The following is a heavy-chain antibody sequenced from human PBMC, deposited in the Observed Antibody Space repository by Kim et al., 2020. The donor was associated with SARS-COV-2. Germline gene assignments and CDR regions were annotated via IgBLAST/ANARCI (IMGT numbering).Heavy chain of an antibody. V-gene: IGHV1-69*13. CDR2: IIPIIGTA. Sequence: SVKVSCKASGGTFSSYAISWVRQAPGQGLEWMGGIIPIIGTANYAQKFQGRVTITADESTSTAYMELSSLRSEDTAVYYCASASNRGYSYGPKYTTYYFDYWGQGTLVTVSS. CDR1: GGTFSSYA. D-gene: IGHD5-18*01. CDR3: ASASNRGYSYGPKYTTYYFDY. J-gene: IGHJ4*02.